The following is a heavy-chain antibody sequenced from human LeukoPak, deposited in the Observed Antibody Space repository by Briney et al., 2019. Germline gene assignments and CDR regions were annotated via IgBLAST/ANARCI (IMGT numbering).Heavy chain of an antibody. J-gene: IGHJ4*02. CDR2: INQSGST. D-gene: IGHD6-13*01. V-gene: IGHV4-34*01. CDR1: DESFSGYY. CDR3: ARVTSAAGTDVFDY. Sequence: SETLSLTCGVYDESFSGYYWSWIRQPPGKGLEWIGEINQSGSTNYNPSLKSRVTISVDTSKNQFSLKLSSVTAADTAVYYCARVTSAAGTDVFDYWGQGTLVTVSS.